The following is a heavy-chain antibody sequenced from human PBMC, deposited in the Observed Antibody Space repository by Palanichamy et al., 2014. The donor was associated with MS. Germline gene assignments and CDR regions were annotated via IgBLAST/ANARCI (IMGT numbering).Heavy chain of an antibody. CDR1: GFTFDDYA. CDR3: ASELTR. J-gene: IGHJ4*02. CDR2: ISWNSGTI. Sequence: EVQLVEVWGGLVQPGRSLRLSCAASGFTFDDYAMHWVRQAPGKGLEWVSGISWNSGTIGYADSVKGRFTISRDNAKNSLYLQMNNLRAEDTALYYCASELTRWGQGTLVTVSS. V-gene: IGHV3-9*01. D-gene: IGHD3-9*01.